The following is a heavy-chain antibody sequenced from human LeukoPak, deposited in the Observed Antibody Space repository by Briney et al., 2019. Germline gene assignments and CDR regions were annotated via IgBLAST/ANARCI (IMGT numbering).Heavy chain of an antibody. J-gene: IGHJ5*02. Sequence: ASVTVSCKASGYTLTGYYMHWVRQAPGQGLEWMGWIKPNSGGTKYAQKFKGRVTMTRDTSISTVYMELSRLRSDDTAVYYCARDPKRSYYDSSGSSWFDPWGQGTLVTVSS. D-gene: IGHD3-22*01. CDR3: ARDPKRSYYDSSGSSWFDP. CDR1: GYTLTGYY. CDR2: IKPNSGGT. V-gene: IGHV1-2*02.